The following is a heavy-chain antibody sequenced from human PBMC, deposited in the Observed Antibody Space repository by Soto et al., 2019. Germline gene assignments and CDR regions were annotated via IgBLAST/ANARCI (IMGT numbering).Heavy chain of an antibody. V-gene: IGHV1-18*01. D-gene: IGHD1-1*01. CDR1: GYTFTSYG. CDR2: ISAYNGNT. Sequence: ASVKVSCKASGYTFTSYGISWVRQAPGQGLEWMGWISAYNGNTNYAQKLQGRVTMTTDTSTSTAYMELRSLRSDDTAVYYCAREGYNPNYYYYGMDVWGQGNTVPVSS. J-gene: IGHJ6*02. CDR3: AREGYNPNYYYYGMDV.